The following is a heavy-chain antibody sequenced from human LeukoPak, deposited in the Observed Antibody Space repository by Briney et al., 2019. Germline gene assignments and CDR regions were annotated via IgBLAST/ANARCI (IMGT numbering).Heavy chain of an antibody. CDR3: ARAHYYGSGSYSDAFDI. J-gene: IGHJ3*02. V-gene: IGHV4-4*07. D-gene: IGHD3-10*01. CDR1: GDSFSIYY. CDR2: IYTSGST. Sequence: PSETLSLTCSVSGDSFSIYYWSWIRQPAGRGLEWIGRIYTSGSTNYNPSLKSRVTMSLDTSMNQFSLTLSSVTAADTAVYYCARAHYYGSGSYSDAFDIWGQGTMVTVSS.